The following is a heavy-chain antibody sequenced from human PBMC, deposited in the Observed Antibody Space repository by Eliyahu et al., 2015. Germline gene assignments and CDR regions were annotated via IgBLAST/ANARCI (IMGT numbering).Heavy chain of an antibody. CDR3: VRGIIVDTPIEHWYFDL. CDR1: GYTFSGYF. V-gene: IGHV1-2*06. J-gene: IGHJ2*01. CDR2: INPNSDGP. Sequence: QVQLVQSGAEVKKPGASVKVSCKASGYTFSGYFLHWVRQAPGQGLEWMGRINPNSDGPKNAQRFQGRVTMTRDTSISTAYMELSSLRPDDTAVYYCVRGIIVDTPIEHWYFDLWGRGTLVTVSS. D-gene: IGHD5-18*01.